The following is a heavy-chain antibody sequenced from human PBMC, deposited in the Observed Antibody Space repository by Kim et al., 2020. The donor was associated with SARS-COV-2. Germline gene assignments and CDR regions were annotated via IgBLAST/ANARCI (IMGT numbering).Heavy chain of an antibody. J-gene: IGHJ4*02. D-gene: IGHD3-9*01. V-gene: IGHV3-30*02. Sequence: YGDSVKGPFTISRDNSENTLSLRMTSLRAEDTAVYYWAKDQAHYDILTGLDYWGQGTLVAVSS. CDR3: AKDQAHYDILTGLDY.